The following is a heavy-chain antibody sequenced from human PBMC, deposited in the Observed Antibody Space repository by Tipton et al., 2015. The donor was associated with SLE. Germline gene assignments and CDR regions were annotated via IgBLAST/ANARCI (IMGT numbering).Heavy chain of an antibody. Sequence: TLSLTCAVYGGSFSGYYWSWIRQPPGKGLEWIGEINHSKSTNYNPSLKSRVTISVDTSKNQFSLKLSSVTAADTAVYYCARDRGGNWGGLFDYWGQGTLVTVSS. D-gene: IGHD7-27*01. V-gene: IGHV4-34*01. CDR2: INHSKST. CDR1: GGSFSGYY. J-gene: IGHJ4*02. CDR3: ARDRGGNWGGLFDY.